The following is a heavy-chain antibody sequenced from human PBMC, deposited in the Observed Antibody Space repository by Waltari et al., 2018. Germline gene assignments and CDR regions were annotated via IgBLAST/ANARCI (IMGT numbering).Heavy chain of an antibody. Sequence: EVQLVESGGGLVQPGGSLRRSCAASGFPFRNYWLHWVRQAPGKGLVSVSQISTDGSITNYADSVKGRFTISRDNAENTLSLQMHSLRAEDTAVYYCVKYSSSFLGDCWGQGTLVTISS. CDR1: GFPFRNYW. CDR3: VKYSSSFLGDC. J-gene: IGHJ4*02. V-gene: IGHV3-74*01. CDR2: ISTDGSIT. D-gene: IGHD6-19*01.